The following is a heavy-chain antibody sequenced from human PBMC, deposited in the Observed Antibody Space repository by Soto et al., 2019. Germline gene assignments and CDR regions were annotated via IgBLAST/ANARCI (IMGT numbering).Heavy chain of an antibody. Sequence: PGGSLRLSCTDSGFKFSNFHMSWVRQPPGKGLEWVSAINESGERTIYADSARDRFTISRDNSRNTLYLQMNSLRAEDTAVYYCAKVSWHSSTSEDYWGPGTLVTVSS. V-gene: IGHV3-23*01. CDR2: INESGERT. D-gene: IGHD2-2*01. CDR1: GFKFSNFH. J-gene: IGHJ4*02. CDR3: AKVSWHSSTSEDY.